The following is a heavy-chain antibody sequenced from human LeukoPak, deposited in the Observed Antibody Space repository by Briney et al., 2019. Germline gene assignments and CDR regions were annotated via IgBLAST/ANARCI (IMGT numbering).Heavy chain of an antibody. D-gene: IGHD3-16*02. Sequence: SETLSLTCTVSGGSISSYYWSWIRQPPGKGLEWIGYIYYSGGTNYNPSLKSRVTISVDTSKNQFSLKLSSVTAADTAAYYCARGRSYAFDIWGQGTMVTVSP. CDR1: GGSISSYY. CDR3: ARGRSYAFDI. V-gene: IGHV4-59*01. CDR2: IYYSGGT. J-gene: IGHJ3*02.